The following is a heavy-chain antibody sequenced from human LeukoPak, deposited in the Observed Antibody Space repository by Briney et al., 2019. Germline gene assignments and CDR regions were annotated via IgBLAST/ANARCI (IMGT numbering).Heavy chain of an antibody. D-gene: IGHD3-3*01. CDR2: IKHDGSEE. CDR1: GFILSGYF. V-gene: IGHV3-7*01. J-gene: IGHJ4*02. CDR3: ATDRGWRTSGYYLYYFES. Sequence: GGSLRLSCAASGFILSGYFMSWVRQAPGKGLEWVSSIKHDGSEEYYVDSVRGRFTISRDNTKSSLYLQMSSLRAEDTAVYYCATDRGWRTSGYYLYYFESWGQGTLVTVSS.